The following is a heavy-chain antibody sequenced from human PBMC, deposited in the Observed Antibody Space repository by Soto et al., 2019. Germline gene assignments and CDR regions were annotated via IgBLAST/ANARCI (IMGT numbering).Heavy chain of an antibody. J-gene: IGHJ4*02. D-gene: IGHD2-21*02. CDR3: ARGGHIAVVTASFDY. CDR1: GYTLNTYY. CDR2: IHPSGGGS. Sequence: ASVKVSCKPSGYTLNTYYLHWVRQAPGQGLEWMGIIHPSGGGSTYAQKFLGRVTMTRDTSTSTVFMELSSLRSADAAVYYCARGGHIAVVTASFDYWGQGTLVTVSS. V-gene: IGHV1-46*02.